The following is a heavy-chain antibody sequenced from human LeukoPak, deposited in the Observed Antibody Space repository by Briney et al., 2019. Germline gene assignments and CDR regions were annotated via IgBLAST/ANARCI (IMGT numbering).Heavy chain of an antibody. Sequence: SETLSLTCTVSGGSISSYYWSWIRQPPGKGLEWIGYIYYSGSTNYNPSLKSRVTISVDTSKNQFSLKLSSVTAADTAVYYCARDDPHRGGIDYWGQGTLVTVSS. J-gene: IGHJ4*02. CDR3: ARDDPHRGGIDY. D-gene: IGHD2-15*01. V-gene: IGHV4-59*12. CDR2: IYYSGST. CDR1: GGSISSYY.